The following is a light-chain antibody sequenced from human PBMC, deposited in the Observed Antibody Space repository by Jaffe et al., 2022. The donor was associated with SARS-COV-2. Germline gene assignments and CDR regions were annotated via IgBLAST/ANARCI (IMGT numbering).Light chain of an antibody. CDR2: KAS. Sequence: DIQMTQSPSTLSASVGDRVTITCRASQSISSWLAWYQQKPGKAPKLLIYKASSLESGVPSRFSGSGSGTEFTLTISSLQPDDFATYYCQQYNSDSSFGGGTKVAIK. CDR1: QSISSW. J-gene: IGKJ4*01. V-gene: IGKV1-5*03. CDR3: QQYNSDSS.